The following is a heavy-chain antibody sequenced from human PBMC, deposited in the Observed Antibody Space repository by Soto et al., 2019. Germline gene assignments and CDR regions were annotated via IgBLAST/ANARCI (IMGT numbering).Heavy chain of an antibody. Sequence: QVQLVESGGGVVQPGRSLRLSCAASGFTFSNFGMHWVRQAPGKGLEWVAAMSSDGSDKCYSESVKGRFTISRDNSKNTLFLQMNSLRVEDTAVYYCAKGSEVARQELDYWGQGTLVTVSS. J-gene: IGHJ4*02. CDR1: GFTFSNFG. D-gene: IGHD2-15*01. CDR2: MSSDGSDK. V-gene: IGHV3-30*18. CDR3: AKGSEVARQELDY.